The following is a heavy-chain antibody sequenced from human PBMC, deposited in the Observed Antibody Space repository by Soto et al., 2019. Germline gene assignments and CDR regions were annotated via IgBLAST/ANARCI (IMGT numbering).Heavy chain of an antibody. CDR1: GFTFSSYA. CDR3: AKVPLHYGVPNWCDP. Sequence: EVQLLESGGGLVQPGGSLRLSCAASGFTFSSYAMSWVRQAPGKGLEGVSAISGSGGSTYYTDSVKGRFTISRDNSKNTLHLEMNSQSADDTAVYYSAKVPLHYGVPNWCDPWVQGTLVTFSS. CDR2: ISGSGGST. D-gene: IGHD4-17*01. V-gene: IGHV3-23*01. J-gene: IGHJ5*02.